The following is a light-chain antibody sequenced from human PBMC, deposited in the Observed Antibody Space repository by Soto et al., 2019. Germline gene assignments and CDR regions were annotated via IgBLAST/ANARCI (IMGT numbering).Light chain of an antibody. CDR1: QDITNY. Sequence: DIQMTHSPSSLSASVGDRVTITCQASQDITNYLNWYQQKPGKAPNLLIYDASNLETGVPSRFSGSGSGKHFTFTINCLQPEDIATYYCPQYDTLRVTFGPGSKVEIX. CDR2: DAS. CDR3: PQYDTLRVT. J-gene: IGKJ3*01. V-gene: IGKV1-33*01.